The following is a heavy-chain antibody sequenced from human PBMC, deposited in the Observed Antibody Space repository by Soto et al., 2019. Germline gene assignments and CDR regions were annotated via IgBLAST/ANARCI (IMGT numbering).Heavy chain of an antibody. D-gene: IGHD1-26*01. J-gene: IGHJ4*02. CDR1: GGSIISDY. V-gene: IGHV4-59*01. CDR2: ISYSGST. Sequence: SETLSLTCTVSGGSIISDYWSWIRQPPGKGLEWIGYISYSGSTNYSPSLKSLVTISVDTSKNQFSLNLSSVTAADTAVYYCARVLSGSSLFDYWGQGTLVTVLL. CDR3: ARVLSGSSLFDY.